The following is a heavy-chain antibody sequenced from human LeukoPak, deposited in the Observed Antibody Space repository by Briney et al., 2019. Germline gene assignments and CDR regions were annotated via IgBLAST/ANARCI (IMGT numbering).Heavy chain of an antibody. J-gene: IGHJ4*02. CDR3: AREGIQLWLDLSY. D-gene: IGHD5-18*01. CDR1: KYTFTGYY. CDR2: ISAHNGNT. Sequence: ASVKVSCKASKYTFTGYYMHWVRQAPGQGLEWMGWISAHNGNTHYAQKLQGRVTMTTDTSTSTAYMELRSLRSDDTAVYYCAREGIQLWLDLSYWGQGTLVTVSS. V-gene: IGHV1-18*04.